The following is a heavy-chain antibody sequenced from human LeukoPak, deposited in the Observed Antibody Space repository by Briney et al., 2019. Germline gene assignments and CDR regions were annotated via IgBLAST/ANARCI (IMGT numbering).Heavy chain of an antibody. D-gene: IGHD6-13*01. J-gene: IGHJ4*02. V-gene: IGHV3-7*01. CDR1: GFTFSSYW. Sequence: GGSLRLSCAASGFTFSSYWMSWVRQAPGKGLEWVANIKQDGSEKYYVDSVKGRFTISRDNAKNSLYLQMNSLRAEDTAVYYCAKGAAAAFYYFDYWGQGTLVTVSS. CDR2: IKQDGSEK. CDR3: AKGAAAAFYYFDY.